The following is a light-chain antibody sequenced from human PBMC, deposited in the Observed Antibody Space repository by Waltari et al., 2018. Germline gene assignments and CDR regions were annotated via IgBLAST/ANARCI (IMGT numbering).Light chain of an antibody. Sequence: QSVLNQPPSASGTPGQRVNVSCSGSSSNIGGNAVRWYQQLPGAAHKLLIYSDNQRPSGVPDLFSGSKSVTSSALDISVLQSEDETDYYCATWDDSLIGLYVFGTGTKVTVL. CDR1: SSNIGGNA. CDR2: SDN. J-gene: IGLJ1*01. CDR3: ATWDDSLIGLYV. V-gene: IGLV1-44*01.